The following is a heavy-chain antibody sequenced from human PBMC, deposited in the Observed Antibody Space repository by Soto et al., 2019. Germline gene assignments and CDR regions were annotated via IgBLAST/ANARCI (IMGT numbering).Heavy chain of an antibody. J-gene: IGHJ4*02. CDR2: INHSGST. CDR1: GGSFSGYY. V-gene: IGHV4-34*01. CDR3: ARGARLAAGYSSGWYDY. Sequence: SETLSLTCAVYGGSFSGYYWSWIRQPPGKGLEWIGEINHSGSTNYNPSLKSRVTISVDTSKNQSSLKLSSVTAADTAVYYCARGARLAAGYSSGWYDYWGQGTLVTVSS. D-gene: IGHD6-19*01.